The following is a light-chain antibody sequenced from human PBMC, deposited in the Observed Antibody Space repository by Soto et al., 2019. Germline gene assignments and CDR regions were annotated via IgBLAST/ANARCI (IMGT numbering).Light chain of an antibody. V-gene: IGKV3-20*01. CDR1: QSVSSSY. Sequence: EIGLTQSPGTLSFSPGERATLSCRASQSVSSSYLACYQQKPGQAPRLLIYGASSRATGIPDRFSGSGSGTAFTLTISRLEPEDFAVYYCQQYGSSLYTFGQGTKLEIK. J-gene: IGKJ2*01. CDR2: GAS. CDR3: QQYGSSLYT.